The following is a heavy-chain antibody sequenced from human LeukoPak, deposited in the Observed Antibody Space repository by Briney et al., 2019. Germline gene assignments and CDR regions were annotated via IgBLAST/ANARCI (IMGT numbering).Heavy chain of an antibody. CDR3: AKESGSYWGAFDI. D-gene: IGHD1-26*01. CDR1: GFSFSDYY. Sequence: PGGSLRLSCAASGFSFSDYYMSWIRQAPGKGLEWVSHVSSSRSTIYYADSVKGRFTISRGNAKNSLYLQMNSLRAEDTAVYYCAKESGSYWGAFDIWGQGTMVTVSS. J-gene: IGHJ3*02. V-gene: IGHV3-11*04. CDR2: VSSSRSTI.